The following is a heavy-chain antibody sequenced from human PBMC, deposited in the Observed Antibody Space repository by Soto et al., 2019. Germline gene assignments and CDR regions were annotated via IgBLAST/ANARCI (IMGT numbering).Heavy chain of an antibody. Sequence: VGSLRLSCEGSGFTFSAYAMNWVRQAPGKGLEWVSYISSRSDTLYYADSVKGRFTISRDNAKNSVYLQVNNLRDEDTAVYYCARDWDIVILSVPIPNYNYGMDVWGQGTTVTVSS. J-gene: IGHJ6*02. CDR1: GFTFSAYA. CDR2: ISSRSDTL. CDR3: ARDWDIVILSVPIPNYNYGMDV. V-gene: IGHV3-48*02. D-gene: IGHD2-15*01.